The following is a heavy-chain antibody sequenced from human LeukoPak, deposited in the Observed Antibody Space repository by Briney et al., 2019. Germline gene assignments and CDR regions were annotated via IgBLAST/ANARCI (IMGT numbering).Heavy chain of an antibody. CDR2: ISYDASNK. J-gene: IGHJ4*02. CDR3: AKKDAGYFDY. V-gene: IGHV3-30*18. CDR1: GFTFSRYG. Sequence: GGSLRLSCAASGFTFSRYGMHWVRQTPGKGLEWVAVISYDASNKYYADSVKGRFTISRDNSKNTLYLQMNSLRAEDTAVYYCAKKDAGYFDYWGQGTLVTVSS.